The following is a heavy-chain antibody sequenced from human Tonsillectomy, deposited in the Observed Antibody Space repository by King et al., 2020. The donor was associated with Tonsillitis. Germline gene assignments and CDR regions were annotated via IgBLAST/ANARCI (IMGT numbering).Heavy chain of an antibody. CDR1: GGSISSYY. D-gene: IGHD2-2*01. J-gene: IGHJ5*02. V-gene: IGHV4-59*08. CDR3: ARLIVVVSAAIDWFDP. Sequence: VQLQESGPGLVKPSETLSLTCTVSGGSISSYYWSWIRQPPGKGLEWIGYIYYSGSTNYNPSLKSRVTISVDTSKNQFSLKLSSVTAADTAVYYCARLIVVVSAAIDWFDPWGQGTLVTVSS. CDR2: IYYSGST.